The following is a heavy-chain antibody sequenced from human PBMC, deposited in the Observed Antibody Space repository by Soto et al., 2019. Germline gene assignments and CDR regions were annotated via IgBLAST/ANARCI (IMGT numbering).Heavy chain of an antibody. CDR1: GYTFTGYF. D-gene: IGHD2-15*01. CDR2: INPNSGGT. J-gene: IGHJ6*02. Sequence: ASVKVSCKASGYTFTGYFMDWVRQAPGQGLEWMGWINPNSGGTNYAQKFQGRVTMTRDTSISTAYMELSRLRSDDTAVYYCAREGCCSGGSCYREWCHGMDVWGQGTTVTVSS. CDR3: AREGCCSGGSCYREWCHGMDV. V-gene: IGHV1-2*02.